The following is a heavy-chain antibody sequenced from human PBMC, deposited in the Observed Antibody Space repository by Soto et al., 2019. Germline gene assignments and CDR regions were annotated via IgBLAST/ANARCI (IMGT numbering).Heavy chain of an antibody. CDR1: GYTFTNYG. Sequence: QVHLVQSGGEVKKPGASVKVSCKASGYTFTNYGVAWVRQAPGQGLEWMGWTSAYTLNTNYAQKFQGRVTVTTDTSTRTAYMELRSLRPDDTAVYYCARADHGRAPRGGNWFDPWGQGTLVTVSS. D-gene: IGHD4-17*01. V-gene: IGHV1-18*01. J-gene: IGHJ5*02. CDR3: ARADHGRAPRGGNWFDP. CDR2: TSAYTLNT.